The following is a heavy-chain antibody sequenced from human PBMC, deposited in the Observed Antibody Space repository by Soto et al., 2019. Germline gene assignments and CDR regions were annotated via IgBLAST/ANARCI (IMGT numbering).Heavy chain of an antibody. V-gene: IGHV4-30-4*01. CDR1: GGSISSGDYY. D-gene: IGHD3-10*01. CDR3: ARDRVRGSRTYAGFDP. J-gene: IGHJ5*02. CDR2: IYYTGNT. Sequence: QVQLQESGPGLVKPSQTLSLTCTVSGGSISSGDYYWSWIRQPPGKGLEWIGYIYYTGNTYYNPSLKSRVTIAIDTSKNQLSLKLSSVTAADTAVYFCARDRVRGSRTYAGFDPWGQGTLVTVSS.